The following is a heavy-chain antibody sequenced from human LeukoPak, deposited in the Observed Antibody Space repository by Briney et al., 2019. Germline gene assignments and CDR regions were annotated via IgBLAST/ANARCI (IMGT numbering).Heavy chain of an antibody. CDR1: GYTLTGYY. J-gene: IGHJ2*01. CDR3: AREFRFLDGSGDYILWYFDL. CDR2: INFNSGDI. Sequence: ASVKVSCKASGYTLTGYYIHWVRQAPGQGLEWMGRINFNSGDIRYAQHFQGRVSMTRDTSINTAYMELSGLKSDDTAVYYCAREFRFLDGSGDYILWYFDLWGRGTLVIVSA. D-gene: IGHD4-17*01. V-gene: IGHV1-2*06.